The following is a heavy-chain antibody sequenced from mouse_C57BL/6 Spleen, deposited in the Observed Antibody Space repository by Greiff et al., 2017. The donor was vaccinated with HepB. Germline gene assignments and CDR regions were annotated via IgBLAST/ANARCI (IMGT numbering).Heavy chain of an antibody. V-gene: IGHV8-8*01. J-gene: IGHJ1*03. Sequence: QVTLKVSGPGILQPSQTLSLTCSFSGFSLSTFGMGVGWIRQPSGKGLEWLAHIWWDDDKYYNPALKGRLTISKDTSKNQVFLKIANVDTADTATYYCARIKADYGSPYWYFDVWGTGTTVTVSS. CDR1: GFSLSTFGMG. CDR2: IWWDDDK. CDR3: ARIKADYGSPYWYFDV. D-gene: IGHD1-1*01.